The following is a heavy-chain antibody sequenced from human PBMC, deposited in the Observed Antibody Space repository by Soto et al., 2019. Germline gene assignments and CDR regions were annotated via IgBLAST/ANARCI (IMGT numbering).Heavy chain of an antibody. V-gene: IGHV4-30-2*01. CDR3: ARGDKNNDYYFDH. D-gene: IGHD3-16*01. CDR2: IYNSGGS. Sequence: QLQLQESGSGLVKPSQTLSLTCVVSGASISSGDYAWNWVRQPPGKGLEWLGYIYNSGGSYYNPSLKGRVTISLDRSKNHFSLRLNSVTAADTALYFCARGDKNNDYYFDHWGQGTLVPVTS. CDR1: GASISSGDYA. J-gene: IGHJ4*02.